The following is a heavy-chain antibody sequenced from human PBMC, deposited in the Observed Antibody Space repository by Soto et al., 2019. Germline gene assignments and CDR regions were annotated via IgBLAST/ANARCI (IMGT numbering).Heavy chain of an antibody. CDR2: MYKTGST. J-gene: IGHJ6*02. Sequence: QVQLQESGPGLVKPSETLSLTCTVSGGSISGYYWSWIRQPPGKGLEWIGYMYKTGSTVYNPSFKSRVTISLDTSQNQFSLKLNSVTAADTAVYYCARDLWGYCGTDCYPLDVWGQGTTVTVSS. V-gene: IGHV4-59*01. CDR1: GGSISGYY. D-gene: IGHD2-21*02. CDR3: ARDLWGYCGTDCYPLDV.